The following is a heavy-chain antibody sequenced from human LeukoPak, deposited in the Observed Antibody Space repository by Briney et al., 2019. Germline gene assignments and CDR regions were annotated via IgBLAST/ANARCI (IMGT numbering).Heavy chain of an antibody. CDR3: AKGSYYDNSGYYYFDY. CDR2: IIPIFGTA. J-gene: IGHJ4*02. CDR1: GGTFSSYA. D-gene: IGHD3-22*01. V-gene: IGHV1-69*13. Sequence: ASVKVSCKASGGTFSSYAISWVRQAPGQGLEWMGGIIPIFGTANYAQKFQGRVTITADESTSTAYMELSSLRAEDTAVYYCAKGSYYDNSGYYYFDYWGQGTLVTVSS.